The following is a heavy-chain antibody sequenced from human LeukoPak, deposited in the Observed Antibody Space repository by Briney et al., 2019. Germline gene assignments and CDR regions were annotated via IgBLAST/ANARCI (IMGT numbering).Heavy chain of an antibody. Sequence: SETLSLTCTVSAGSISSSSHHWGWIRQSPGKGLEWIGAIYYGRAAYYNPSLNSRVTISVATSTNLFSLQLNSVTAADTAVYYCVRHDGRGGNTMGALDSWGQGSLVTVSS. D-gene: IGHD3-3*01. CDR3: VRHDGRGGNTMGALDS. J-gene: IGHJ4*02. V-gene: IGHV4-39*01. CDR1: AGSISSSSHH. CDR2: IYYGRAA.